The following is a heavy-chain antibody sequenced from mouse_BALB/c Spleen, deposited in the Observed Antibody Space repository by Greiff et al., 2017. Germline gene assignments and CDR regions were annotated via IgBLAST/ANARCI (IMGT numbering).Heavy chain of an antibody. CDR2: IDPANGNT. Sequence: VQLQQSGAELVKPGASVKLSCTASGFNFKDTYMHWVKQRPEQGLEWIGRIDPANGNTKYDPKFQGKATITADTSSNTAYLQLSSLTSEDTAVYYCAYYGSSYYAMDYWGQGTSVTVSS. J-gene: IGHJ4*01. V-gene: IGHV14-3*02. CDR1: GFNFKDTY. D-gene: IGHD1-1*01. CDR3: AYYGSSYYAMDY.